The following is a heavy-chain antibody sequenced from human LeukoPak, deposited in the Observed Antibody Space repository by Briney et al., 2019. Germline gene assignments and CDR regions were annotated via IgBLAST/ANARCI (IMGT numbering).Heavy chain of an antibody. J-gene: IGHJ6*02. V-gene: IGHV3-30*18. Sequence: GRSLRLSCAASGFTFSSYGMHWVRQAPGKGLEWVAVISYDGSNKYYADSVKGRFTISRDNSKNTLYLQMNSLRAEDTAVYYCAKDVRTTAMVTDWAYYYYYGMDVWGQGTTVTVSS. CDR3: AKDVRTTAMVTDWAYYYYYGMDV. CDR2: ISYDGSNK. CDR1: GFTFSSYG. D-gene: IGHD5-18*01.